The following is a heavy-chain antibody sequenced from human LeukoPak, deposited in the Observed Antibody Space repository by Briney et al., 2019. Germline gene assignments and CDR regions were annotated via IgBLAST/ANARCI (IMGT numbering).Heavy chain of an antibody. CDR3: ARDPHYIAVAGTSY. Sequence: GGSLRLSCAASGFTVSSKYMSWVRQAPGKGLEWVSLLYSDGTTRYADSVKGRFTISRDNSKNTLYLQMNSLRAEDTAVYYCARDPHYIAVAGTSYWGQGTLVTVSS. J-gene: IGHJ4*02. D-gene: IGHD6-19*01. V-gene: IGHV3-66*02. CDR1: GFTVSSKY. CDR2: LYSDGTT.